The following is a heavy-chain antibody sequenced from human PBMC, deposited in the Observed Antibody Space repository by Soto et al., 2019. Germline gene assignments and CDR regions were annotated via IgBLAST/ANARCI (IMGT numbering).Heavy chain of an antibody. CDR3: AKPQRDILTGYDNYYYYYYMDV. Sequence: GGSLRLSCAASGFTFSSYAMSWVRQAPGKGLEWVSAISGSGGSTYYADSVKGRFTISRDNSKNTLYLQMNSLRAEDTGVYYCAKPQRDILTGYDNYYYYYYMDVWGKGTTVTVSS. CDR1: GFTFSSYA. J-gene: IGHJ6*03. D-gene: IGHD3-9*01. CDR2: ISGSGGST. V-gene: IGHV3-23*01.